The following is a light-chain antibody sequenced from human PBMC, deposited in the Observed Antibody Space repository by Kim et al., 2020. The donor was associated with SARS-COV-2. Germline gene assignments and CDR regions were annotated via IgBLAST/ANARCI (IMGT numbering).Light chain of an antibody. J-gene: IGLJ3*02. CDR2: EVT. CDR1: SSDVGGYDY. Sequence: QSALTQPRSVSGSPGQSVAISCTGTSSDVGGYDYVSWYQQHPGRAPKLIIYEVTKRPSGVPDRFSGSKSGNTASLTISGLQAEDEADYYCCSYAGSYIHWVFGGGTQLTV. CDR3: CSYAGSYIHWV. V-gene: IGLV2-11*01.